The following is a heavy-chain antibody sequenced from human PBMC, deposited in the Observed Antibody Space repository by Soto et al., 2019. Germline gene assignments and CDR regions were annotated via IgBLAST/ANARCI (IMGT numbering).Heavy chain of an antibody. CDR2: ISAYNGNT. D-gene: IGHD3-9*01. CDR1: GYTFTSYG. CDR3: ARGWRLDWLSLSGYNWFDP. Sequence: APVKVSCKASGYTFTSYGISWVRQDPGQGLEWMGWISAYNGNTNYAQKLQGRVTMTTDTSTSTAYMELRSLRSDDTAVYYCARGWRLDWLSLSGYNWFDPWGQGTLVTVSS. J-gene: IGHJ5*02. V-gene: IGHV1-18*01.